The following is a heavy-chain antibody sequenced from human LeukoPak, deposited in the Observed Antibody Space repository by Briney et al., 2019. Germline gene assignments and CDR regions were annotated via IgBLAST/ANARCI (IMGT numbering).Heavy chain of an antibody. CDR1: GGSISSSSYY. CDR3: ARLQILTGYDFDY. D-gene: IGHD3-9*01. CDR2: IYYRGST. Sequence: SETLSLTCTVSGGSISSSSYYWGWIRQPPGKGLEWIGSIYYRGSTYYNPSLKSRVTISVDTSKNQFSLKLSSVTAADTAVYYCARLQILTGYDFDYWGQGTLVTVSS. J-gene: IGHJ4*02. V-gene: IGHV4-39*01.